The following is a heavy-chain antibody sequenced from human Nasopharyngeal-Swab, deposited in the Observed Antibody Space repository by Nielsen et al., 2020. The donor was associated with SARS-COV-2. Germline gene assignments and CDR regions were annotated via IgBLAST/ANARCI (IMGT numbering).Heavy chain of an antibody. CDR1: GFTFDDYA. V-gene: IGHV3-9*01. J-gene: IGHJ6*02. CDR3: AKGYSSGWATNYYCGIDV. Sequence: SLKISWAASGFTFDDYAMHWVRQAPGKGLEGVSGIRWNSGSIAYADSVKGRFTISRDNAKNSLYLQINSLRREDTAFYYCAKGYSSGWATNYYCGIDVWGQGTTVTVSS. D-gene: IGHD6-25*01. CDR2: IRWNSGSI.